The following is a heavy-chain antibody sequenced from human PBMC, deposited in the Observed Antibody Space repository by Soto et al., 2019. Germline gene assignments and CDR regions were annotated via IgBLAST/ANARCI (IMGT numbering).Heavy chain of an antibody. V-gene: IGHV4-59*01. CDR3: ARDQNGSPHFDY. Sequence: QVQLQESGPGLVKPSETLSLTCTVSSGSISSYYWSWIRQPPGKGLEWIGYIYYSGSTNYNPSLKSRVTISVDTSKNQFSLKLSSVTAADTAVYYCARDQNGSPHFDYWGQGTLVTVSS. J-gene: IGHJ4*02. D-gene: IGHD1-26*01. CDR1: SGSISSYY. CDR2: IYYSGST.